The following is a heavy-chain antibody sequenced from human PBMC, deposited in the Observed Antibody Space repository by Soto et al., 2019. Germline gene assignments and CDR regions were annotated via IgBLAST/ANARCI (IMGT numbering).Heavy chain of an antibody. V-gene: IGHV3-11*01. J-gene: IGHJ4*02. Sequence: GSPKLSCAASGFIFRVSVMSGTRQAPGKGLEWISYISKDSGRATRYADSVKGRFTISRDNDKNSLFLQMNNLTVEDTAVYYCAKENWASPDSWGQGTLVTVSS. D-gene: IGHD7-27*01. CDR3: AKENWASPDS. CDR1: GFIFRVSV. CDR2: ISKDSGRAT.